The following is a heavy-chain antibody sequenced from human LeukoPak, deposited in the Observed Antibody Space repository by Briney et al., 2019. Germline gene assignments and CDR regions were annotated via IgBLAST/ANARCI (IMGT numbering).Heavy chain of an antibody. D-gene: IGHD6-6*01. CDR3: ARDQGSSSSPNFDY. CDR2: INPNNGVT. CDR1: GYTFTDYS. Sequence: ASVKVSCKPSGYTFTDYSIHWVRQAPGQGLEWMGWINPNNGVTAHAQKFQGRVTLTRDTSISTVYMELSRLTYDDTALYYCARDQGSSSSPNFDYWGQGTLATVSS. J-gene: IGHJ4*02. V-gene: IGHV1-2*02.